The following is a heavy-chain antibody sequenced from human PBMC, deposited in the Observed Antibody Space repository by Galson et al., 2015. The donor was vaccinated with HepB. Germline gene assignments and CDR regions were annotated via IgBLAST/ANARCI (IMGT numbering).Heavy chain of an antibody. CDR3: AKGLVTPDFDY. J-gene: IGHJ4*02. V-gene: IGHV3-30*18. CDR2: ISYDGSNK. CDR1: GFTFSSYG. Sequence: SLRLSCAASGFTFSSYGMHWVRQAPGKGLEWVEVISYDGSNKYYADSVKGRFTISRDNSKNTLYLQMNSLRAEDTAVYYCAKGLVTPDFDYWGQGTLVTVSS.